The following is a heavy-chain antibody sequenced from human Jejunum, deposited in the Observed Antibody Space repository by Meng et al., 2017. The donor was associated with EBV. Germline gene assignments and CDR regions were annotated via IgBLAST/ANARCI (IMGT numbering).Heavy chain of an antibody. CDR3: ARDGPDYGNYINFDY. CDR1: GYTFTSYG. D-gene: IGHD4-11*01. V-gene: IGHV1-18*01. J-gene: IGHJ4*02. Sequence: QVQMVQSGEEVKKAGASVKVSCKASGYTFTSYGISGVRQATGQGLEWMAWISAYNGKTNYAQNLQGRVTLTTDTSTTTNYMELRSLRSDDTAVYYCARDGPDYGNYINFDYWGQGTLVTVSS. CDR2: ISAYNGKT.